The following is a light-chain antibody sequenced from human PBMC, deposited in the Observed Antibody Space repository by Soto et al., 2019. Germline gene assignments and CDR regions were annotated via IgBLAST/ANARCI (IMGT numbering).Light chain of an antibody. CDR3: SSYAGINNLGV. Sequence: QSALTRPPSASGSPGQSVTISCNGTSSDVGGYKYVSWYQQHPGKAPKLMIFEVNKRPSGVPDRFSGSKSGNTASLTVSGLQAEDEADYYCSSYAGINNLGVFGTGTKLTVL. CDR2: EVN. J-gene: IGLJ1*01. CDR1: SSDVGGYKY. V-gene: IGLV2-8*01.